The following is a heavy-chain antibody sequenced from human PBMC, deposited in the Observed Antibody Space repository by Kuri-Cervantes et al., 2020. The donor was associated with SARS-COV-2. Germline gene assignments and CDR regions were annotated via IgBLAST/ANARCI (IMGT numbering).Heavy chain of an antibody. J-gene: IGHJ5*02. CDR1: GGSFSGYY. D-gene: IGHD3-3*01. Sequence: GSLRLSCAVYGGSFSGYYWSWIRQPPGKGLEWIGSIYYSGSTYYNPSLKSRVTISVDTSKNQFSLKLGSVTAADTAVYYCARHDFWSAPGIGWFDPWGQGTRVTVSS. CDR3: ARHDFWSAPGIGWFDP. CDR2: IYYSGST. V-gene: IGHV4-34*01.